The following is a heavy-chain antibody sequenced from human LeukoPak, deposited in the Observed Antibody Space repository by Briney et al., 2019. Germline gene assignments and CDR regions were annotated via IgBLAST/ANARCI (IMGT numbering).Heavy chain of an antibody. CDR3: AREGIQLWLDLSY. CDR1: GYSFTSYW. V-gene: IGHV1-18*04. D-gene: IGHD5-18*01. CDR2: ISAYNGNT. Sequence: GESLKISCKGSGYSFTSYWIGWVRQMPGKGLEWMGWISAYNGNTHYAQKLQGRVTMTTDTSTSTAYMELRSLRSDDTAVYYCAREGIQLWLDLSYWGQGTLVTVSS. J-gene: IGHJ4*02.